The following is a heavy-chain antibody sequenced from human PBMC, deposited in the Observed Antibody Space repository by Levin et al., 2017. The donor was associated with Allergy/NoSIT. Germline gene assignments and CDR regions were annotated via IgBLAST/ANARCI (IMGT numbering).Heavy chain of an antibody. CDR3: TRAATGNYIADY. D-gene: IGHD4-11*01. CDR2: SRNKARGYTT. J-gene: IGHJ4*02. Sequence: HPGGSLRLSCAASGFIFSDYYMDWVRQAPGKGLEWIASSRNKARGYTTEYAASVKGRFTVSRDDSTSSLYLQVNSLKSEDTAVDYCTRAATGNYIADYWGQGTLVTVSS. CDR1: GFIFSDYY. V-gene: IGHV3-72*01.